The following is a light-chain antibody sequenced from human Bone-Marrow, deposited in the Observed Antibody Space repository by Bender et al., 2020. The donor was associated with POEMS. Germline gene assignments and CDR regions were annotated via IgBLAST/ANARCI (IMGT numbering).Light chain of an antibody. Sequence: QSALTQPASVSGSPGQSITISCTRTSSDVGSYNLVSWYQQHPGKVPKLLIYEVNKRPSGVSNRFSGSKSGNTASLAISGLQSEDEADYYCAVWDDSLNGWVFGGGTKLTVL. CDR3: AVWDDSLNGWV. CDR2: EVN. J-gene: IGLJ3*02. CDR1: SSDVGSYNL. V-gene: IGLV2-14*02.